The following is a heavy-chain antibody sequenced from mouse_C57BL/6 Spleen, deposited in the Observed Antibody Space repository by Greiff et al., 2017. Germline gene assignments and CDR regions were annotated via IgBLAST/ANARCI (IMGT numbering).Heavy chain of an antibody. CDR3: ARGDWDEGY. CDR1: GFTFSDYG. CDR2: LSSGSSTI. Sequence: EVKLMESGGGLVKPGGSLKLSCAASGFTFSDYGMHWVRQAPEKGLEWVAYLSSGSSTIYYADTVKGRFTISRDNAKNTLFLQMTSLRSEDTVMYYCARGDWDEGYWGQGTTLTVYS. D-gene: IGHD4-1*01. V-gene: IGHV5-17*01. J-gene: IGHJ2*01.